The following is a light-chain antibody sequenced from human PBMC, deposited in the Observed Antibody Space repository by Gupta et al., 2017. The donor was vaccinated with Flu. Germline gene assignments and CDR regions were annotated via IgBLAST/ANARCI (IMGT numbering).Light chain of an antibody. CDR1: SSDVGGYNY. V-gene: IGLV2-8*01. CDR2: EVS. CDR3: SSYAGSETWV. J-gene: IGLJ3*02. Sequence: SVTMSCTGTSSDVGGYNYVSWYQQHPDKAPNLMIYEVSKRPAGVPDRFSGSKSGNTASLTVSGRQAEDEADYYCSSYAGSETWVFGGGTKLTVL.